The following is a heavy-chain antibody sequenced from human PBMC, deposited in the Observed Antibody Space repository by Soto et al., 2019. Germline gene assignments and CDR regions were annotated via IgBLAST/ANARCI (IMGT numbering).Heavy chain of an antibody. CDR1: GFSFTSSA. D-gene: IGHD6-19*01. CDR2: VSTSGGTT. CDR3: AKPRMYSGGNYWYFDL. J-gene: IGHJ2*01. V-gene: IGHV3-23*01. Sequence: GGSLRLSCAASGFSFTSSALGWVRQAPGKGLEWVSAVSTSGGTTYYADSVKGRFAISRDNSKSTLYLQMSSLRAEDTALYYCAKPRMYSGGNYWYFDLWGRGTLVTVSS.